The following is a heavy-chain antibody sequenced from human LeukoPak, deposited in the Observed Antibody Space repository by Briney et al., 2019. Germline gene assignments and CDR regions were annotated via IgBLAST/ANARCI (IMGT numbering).Heavy chain of an antibody. Sequence: GGSLRLSCAASGFTFSSYAMSWVRQAPGKGLEWVSAISGSGGSTYYADSVKGRSTISRDNSKNTLYLQMNSLRAEDTAVYYCAKDVGGDGYGAGYWGQGTLVTVSS. V-gene: IGHV3-23*01. D-gene: IGHD5-24*01. CDR1: GFTFSSYA. CDR2: ISGSGGST. CDR3: AKDVGGDGYGAGY. J-gene: IGHJ4*02.